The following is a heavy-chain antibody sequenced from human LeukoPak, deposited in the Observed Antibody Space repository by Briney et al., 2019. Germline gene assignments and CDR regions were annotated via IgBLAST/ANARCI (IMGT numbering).Heavy chain of an antibody. D-gene: IGHD3-22*01. CDR1: GITLSNYG. J-gene: IGHJ4*02. CDR2: ISGSGGT. V-gene: IGHV3-23*01. Sequence: PGGSLRLSCAVSGITLSNYGMSWVRQAPGKGLEWVAGISGSGGTVYADSVKGRFTISRDNRKNTLYLQMNSLRADDTAVYFCAKRGVVIRVILVGFHKEAYYFDAWGQGALVTVSP. CDR3: AKRGVVIRVILVGFHKEAYYFDA.